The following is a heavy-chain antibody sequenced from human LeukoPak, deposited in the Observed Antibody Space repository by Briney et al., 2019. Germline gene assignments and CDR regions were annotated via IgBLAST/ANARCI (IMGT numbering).Heavy chain of an antibody. J-gene: IGHJ6*02. CDR1: GFTFDDYA. CDR3: AKDVQWLANYYYYGMDV. CDR2: ISWNSGSM. V-gene: IGHV3-9*01. Sequence: GGSLRLSCAASGFTFDDYAMHWVRHAPGKGLEWVSGISWNSGSMGYADSVKGRFTISRDNAKNSLYLQMNSLRAEDTASYYCAKDVQWLANYYYYGMDVWGQGTTVTVSS. D-gene: IGHD6-19*01.